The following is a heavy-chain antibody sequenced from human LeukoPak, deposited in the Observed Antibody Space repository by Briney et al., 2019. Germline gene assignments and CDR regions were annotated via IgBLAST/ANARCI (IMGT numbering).Heavy chain of an antibody. CDR3: VRDNSVGDIAWWFDP. D-gene: IGHD1-26*01. J-gene: IGHJ5*02. CDR1: GYTFINHW. CDR2: INPTGTTT. Sequence: GASVKVSCKASGYTFINHWMHWVRQAPGQGLEWVGLINPTGTTTLYAQKFQGRITLTRGMSATTDYMELSSLTSEDTAVYYCVRDNSVGDIAWWFDPWGQGTLVTVSS. V-gene: IGHV1-46*01.